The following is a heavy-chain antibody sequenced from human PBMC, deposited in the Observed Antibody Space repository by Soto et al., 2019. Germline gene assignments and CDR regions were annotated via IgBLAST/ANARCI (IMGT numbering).Heavy chain of an antibody. V-gene: IGHV4-31*03. J-gene: IGHJ4*02. Sequence: ASETLSLTCTVSGGSISSAAYYWSWIRQHPGKGLEWIGYISHSGSTYYNPSLKSRVIISVDTSKNQFSLSLTSVTAADTAVYYCAREYTYGSNFFDCWGQGALVTVLL. CDR1: GGSISSAAYY. D-gene: IGHD5-18*01. CDR3: AREYTYGSNFFDC. CDR2: ISHSGST.